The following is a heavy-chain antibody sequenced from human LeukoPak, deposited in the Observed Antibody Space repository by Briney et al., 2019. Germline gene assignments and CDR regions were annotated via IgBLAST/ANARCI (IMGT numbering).Heavy chain of an antibody. CDR3: AKDPVVVVAVVLDY. CDR1: GFTFSSYD. V-gene: IGHV3-23*01. J-gene: IGHJ4*02. Sequence: GGSLRLSCAASGFTFSSYDMSWVRQAPGKALEWVSAISGSGGSTYYADSVKGRFTISRDNSKNTLYLQMNSLRAEDTAVYYCAKDPVVVVAVVLDYWGQGTLVTVSS. CDR2: ISGSGGST. D-gene: IGHD2-15*01.